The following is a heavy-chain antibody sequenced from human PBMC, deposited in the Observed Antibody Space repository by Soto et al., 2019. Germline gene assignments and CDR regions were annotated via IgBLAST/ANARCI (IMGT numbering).Heavy chain of an antibody. CDR3: ALAAAGTGLFDY. D-gene: IGHD6-13*01. CDR1: GGSISSGGYY. V-gene: IGHV4-61*08. CDR2: IYYSGST. J-gene: IGHJ4*02. Sequence: SETLSLTCTVSGGSISSGGYYWSWIRQHPGKGLEWIGYIYYSGSTNYNPSLKSRVTISVDTSKNQFSLKLSSVTAADTAVYYCALAAAGTGLFDYWGQGTLVTVSS.